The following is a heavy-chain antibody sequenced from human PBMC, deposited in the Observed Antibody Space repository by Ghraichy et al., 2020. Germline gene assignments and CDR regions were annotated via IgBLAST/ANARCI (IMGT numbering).Heavy chain of an antibody. D-gene: IGHD1-26*01. Sequence: GGSLRLSCAASGFTFSTYAMTWVRQAPGKGLKCVSGISGSGVTTYYADSVKGRFTISRDNSRNTLYLQMNSLRAEDTAVYFCAKDGLPYSGTYFSLNWFDRWGQGTLVTVSS. CDR1: GFTFSTYA. CDR3: AKDGLPYSGTYFSLNWFDR. CDR2: ISGSGVTT. V-gene: IGHV3-23*01. J-gene: IGHJ5*02.